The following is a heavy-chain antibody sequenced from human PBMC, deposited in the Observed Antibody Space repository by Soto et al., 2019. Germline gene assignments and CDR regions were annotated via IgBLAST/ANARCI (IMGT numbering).Heavy chain of an antibody. CDR1: GYTFTSYD. V-gene: IGHV1-8*01. D-gene: IGHD6-19*01. CDR3: ARGGSSSGWFLFDY. CDR2: MNPNSGNT. J-gene: IGHJ4*02. Sequence: GPVKVSCKASGYTFTSYDINWVRQATGQGLEWMGWMNPNSGNTGYAQKFQGRVTMTRNTSISTAYMELSSLRSEDTAVYYCARGGSSSGWFLFDYWGQGTLVTVSS.